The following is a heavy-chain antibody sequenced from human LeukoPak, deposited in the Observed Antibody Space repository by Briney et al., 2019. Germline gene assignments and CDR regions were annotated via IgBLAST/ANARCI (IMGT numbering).Heavy chain of an antibody. Sequence: PGGSLRLSCAASGFTFSDYYMSWIRQAPGMGLECVSVISNHGTTYYADSVKGRFSISRDNSKNTVFLQMNSLRAEDTAVYYCARDNTISGHYEVGYWGQGTLVTVSS. CDR2: ISNHGTT. D-gene: IGHD3-3*01. CDR3: ARDNTISGHYEVGY. J-gene: IGHJ4*02. CDR1: GFTFSDYY. V-gene: IGHV3-53*01.